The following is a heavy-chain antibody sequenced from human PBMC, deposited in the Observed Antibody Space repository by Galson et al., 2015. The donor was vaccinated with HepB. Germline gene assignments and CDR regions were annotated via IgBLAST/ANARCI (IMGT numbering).Heavy chain of an antibody. CDR2: IYPSNSDT. CDR1: GYSFTTYW. V-gene: IGHV5-51*01. J-gene: IGHJ3*02. Sequence: QSGAEVKKPGESLKISCKGSGYSFTTYWIGWVRQMPGKGLEWMGIIYPSNSDTRYSPSFQDQATISADKSISTAYLQWSSLKASDTAMYYGAREGVAAAGWVKGAFDIWGQGPLVTVCS. D-gene: IGHD6-13*01. CDR3: AREGVAAAGWVKGAFDI.